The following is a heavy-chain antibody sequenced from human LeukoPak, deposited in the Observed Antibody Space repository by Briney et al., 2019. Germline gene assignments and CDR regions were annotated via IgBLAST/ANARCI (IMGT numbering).Heavy chain of an antibody. Sequence: ASVKVSCKASGYTFTSYGISWVRQAPGQGLEWMGWISAYIGNTNYAQKLQGRVTMTTDTSTSTAYMELRSLRSDDTAVYYCARRVVPAAIRFHYYYYMDVWGKGTTVTVSS. D-gene: IGHD2-2*02. V-gene: IGHV1-18*01. CDR2: ISAYIGNT. CDR3: ARRVVPAAIRFHYYYYMDV. J-gene: IGHJ6*03. CDR1: GYTFTSYG.